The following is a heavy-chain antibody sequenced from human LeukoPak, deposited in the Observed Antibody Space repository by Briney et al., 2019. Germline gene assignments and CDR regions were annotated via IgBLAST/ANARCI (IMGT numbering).Heavy chain of an antibody. Sequence: SVKVSCKASGGTFSGYAISWVRQAPGQGLEWMGGIIPIFGTANYAQKFQGRVTITTDESTSTAYMELSSLRSEDTAVYYCASLGSGYYPFSVDYWGQGTLVTVSS. J-gene: IGHJ4*02. CDR1: GGTFSGYA. CDR2: IIPIFGTA. CDR3: ASLGSGYYPFSVDY. D-gene: IGHD3-3*01. V-gene: IGHV1-69*05.